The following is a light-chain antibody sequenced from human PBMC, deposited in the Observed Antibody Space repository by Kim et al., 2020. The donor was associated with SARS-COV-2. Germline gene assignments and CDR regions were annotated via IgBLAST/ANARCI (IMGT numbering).Light chain of an antibody. CDR3: QQYENLYT. Sequence: DIQMTQSPSSVSASVTDRVTITCQASQDIRKYLNWYQQKPGKTPKLLIYDASILGAGVPSRFSGSGSGTNFTLIISSLQAEDTATYYCQQYENLYTFGQGTKVDIK. J-gene: IGKJ2*01. CDR1: QDIRKY. V-gene: IGKV1-33*01. CDR2: DAS.